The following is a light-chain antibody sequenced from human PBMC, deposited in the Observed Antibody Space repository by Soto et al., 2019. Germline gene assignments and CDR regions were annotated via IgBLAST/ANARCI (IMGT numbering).Light chain of an antibody. V-gene: IGKV1-27*01. Sequence: DIQMTQSPTSLSASVGDRVTITCRASQGIRNFVAWYQQKPGKAPKLLVYAASTLQSGVPSRYSGSGSGTDFALPVNSLQPDDGATYSCQKYSSVPVFGPGTKVEIK. J-gene: IGKJ3*01. CDR3: QKYSSVPV. CDR2: AAS. CDR1: QGIRNF.